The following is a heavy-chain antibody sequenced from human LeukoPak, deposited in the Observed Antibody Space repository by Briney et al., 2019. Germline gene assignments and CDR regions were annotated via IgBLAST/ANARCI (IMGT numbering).Heavy chain of an antibody. V-gene: IGHV3-23*01. Sequence: GGSLRLSCAAGGFTFSSYARSWGRQAGGKGVEGVSAISGSGGNTYYADAVKGRFTISRDNSKNTLYLQMNSLRAEDTAVYYCAKDEFFGRSTSCYDYWGQGTLVTVSS. CDR3: AKDEFFGRSTSCYDY. CDR2: ISGSGGNT. J-gene: IGHJ4*02. D-gene: IGHD2-2*01. CDR1: GFTFSSYA.